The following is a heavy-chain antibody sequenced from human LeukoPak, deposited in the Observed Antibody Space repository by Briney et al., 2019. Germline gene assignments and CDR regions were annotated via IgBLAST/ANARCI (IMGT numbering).Heavy chain of an antibody. V-gene: IGHV3-49*03. CDR1: GLTFGVYA. CDR2: IRSKAYGGTT. Sequence: GRSLRLSRTRSGLTFGVYAMSWFRHPPGKGLEWVSFIRSKAYGGTTEYVASVKSRFTISRDDSNSIAYLQMNSLKIEDTAVYYCTRVSHGPGFDYSGQGKLGTVS. CDR3: TRVSHGPGFDY. J-gene: IGHJ4*02.